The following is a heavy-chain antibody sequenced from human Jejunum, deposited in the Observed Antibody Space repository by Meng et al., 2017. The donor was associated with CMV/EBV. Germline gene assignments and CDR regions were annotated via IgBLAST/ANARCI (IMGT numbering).Heavy chain of an antibody. CDR1: FNNYG. CDR2: IRFDGNNK. CDR3: AKDSHPSDSSGYPFFYDA. Sequence: FNNYGIHWVRQAPGKGLEWVAFIRFDGNNKYYVSSVKGRFTISRDDSKKTVDLQMNRLRPEDTGVYYYAKDSHPSDSSGYPFFYDAWGQGTLVTVSS. D-gene: IGHD6-25*01. V-gene: IGHV3-30*02. J-gene: IGHJ5*02.